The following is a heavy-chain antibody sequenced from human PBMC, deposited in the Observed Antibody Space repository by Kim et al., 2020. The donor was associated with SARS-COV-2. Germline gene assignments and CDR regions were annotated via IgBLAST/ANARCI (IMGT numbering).Heavy chain of an antibody. J-gene: IGHJ6*02. CDR2: ISWNSGTI. Sequence: GGSLRPSCAASGFTFDDYVMHWVRQAPGKGLEWVSGISWNSGTIAYADSVKGRFTISRDNAKNSLYLQMNSLRAEDTAFYYCAKDRFRYCYGGSCYVRYGMDVWGQGTTVTVSS. CDR3: AKDRFRYCYGGSCYVRYGMDV. V-gene: IGHV3-9*01. D-gene: IGHD2-15*01. CDR1: GFTFDDYV.